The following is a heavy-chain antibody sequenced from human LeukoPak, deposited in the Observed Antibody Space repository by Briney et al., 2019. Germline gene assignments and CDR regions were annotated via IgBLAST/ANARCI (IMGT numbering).Heavy chain of an antibody. CDR3: ARALVTAILYED. D-gene: IGHD2-21*02. J-gene: IGHJ4*02. CDR2: IYYSGST. Sequence: SETLSLTCTVSGGSISSYYWSWIRQPPGKGLEWIGYIYYSGSTNYNPSLKSRVTISVDTSKNQFSLKLSSVTAADTAVYYCARALVTAILYEDWGQGTLVTVSS. CDR1: GGSISSYY. V-gene: IGHV4-59*01.